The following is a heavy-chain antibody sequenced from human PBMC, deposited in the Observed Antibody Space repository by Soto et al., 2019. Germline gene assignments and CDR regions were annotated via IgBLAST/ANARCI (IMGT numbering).Heavy chain of an antibody. CDR1: GFTVSSNY. J-gene: IGHJ4*02. CDR3: ARDRGSSWYYFDY. Sequence: GSLRLSCAASGFTVSSNYMSWVRQAPGKGLEWVSVIYSGGSTYYAESVKGRFTISRDNSKNTLYLRMNSLRPEDTAVYYCARDRGSSWYYFDYWGQGTLVTVSS. V-gene: IGHV3-53*01. D-gene: IGHD6-13*01. CDR2: IYSGGST.